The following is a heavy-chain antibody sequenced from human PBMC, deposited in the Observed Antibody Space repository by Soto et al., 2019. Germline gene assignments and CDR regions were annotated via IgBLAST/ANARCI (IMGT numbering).Heavy chain of an antibody. CDR3: ARDVRYSYGLTWFDP. D-gene: IGHD5-18*01. CDR2: ISYDGSNK. J-gene: IGHJ5*02. CDR1: GFTFSSYA. Sequence: GGSLRLSCAASGFTFSSYAMHWVRQAPGKGLEWVAVISYDGSNKYYADSVKGRFTISRDNSKNTLYLQMNSLRAEDTAVYYCARDVRYSYGLTWFDPWGQGTLVTVSS. V-gene: IGHV3-30-3*01.